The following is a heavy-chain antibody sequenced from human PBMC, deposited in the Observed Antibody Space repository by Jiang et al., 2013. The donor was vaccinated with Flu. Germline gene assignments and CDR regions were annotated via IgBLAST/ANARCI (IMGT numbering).Heavy chain of an antibody. Sequence: TGYWIGWVRQMPGKGLEWMGIIYPGDSDTRYSPSFQGQVTISADKSISTAYLQWSSLKASDTAMYYCARGRIVVVPAAIRGGWFDPWGQGTLVTVSS. CDR1: TGYW. J-gene: IGHJ5*02. CDR2: IYPGDSDT. V-gene: IGHV5-51*01. CDR3: ARGRIVVVPAAIRGGWFDP. D-gene: IGHD2-2*02.